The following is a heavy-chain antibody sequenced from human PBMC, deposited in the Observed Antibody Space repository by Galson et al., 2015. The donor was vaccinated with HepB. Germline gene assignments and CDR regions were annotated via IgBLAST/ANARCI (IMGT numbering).Heavy chain of an antibody. CDR2: IGGGGNNI. Sequence: SLRLSCAASGFTFTAYSMNWVRQAPGKGLEWISYIGGGGNNIEYADSVKGRFTISRDSAKNSLYLQMNSLRAEDTAVYYCARMGGYDSSGYYGYSHQWGQRTLVTVSS. CDR3: ARMGGYDSSGYYGYSHQ. CDR1: GFTFTAYS. J-gene: IGHJ1*01. D-gene: IGHD3-22*01. V-gene: IGHV3-48*01.